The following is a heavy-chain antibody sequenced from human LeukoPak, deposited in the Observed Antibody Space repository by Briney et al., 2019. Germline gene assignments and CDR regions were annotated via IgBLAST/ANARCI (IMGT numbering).Heavy chain of an antibody. CDR3: ARDTPNYYDSSGYLSWFDY. V-gene: IGHV1-18*01. CDR1: GYTFTSYG. Sequence: ASVKVSCKASGYTFTSYGISWVRQAPGQGLEWMGWISAYNGNTNYAQKHQGRVTMTTDTSTSTAYMELRSLRSDDTAVYYCARDTPNYYDSSGYLSWFDYWGQGTLVTVSS. D-gene: IGHD3-22*01. J-gene: IGHJ4*02. CDR2: ISAYNGNT.